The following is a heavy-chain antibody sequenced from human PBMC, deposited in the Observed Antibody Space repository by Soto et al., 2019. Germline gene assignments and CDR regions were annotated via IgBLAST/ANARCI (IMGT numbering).Heavy chain of an antibody. V-gene: IGHV4-59*08. CDR1: GGFISGYY. CDR2: IHHTGST. Sequence: PSETLSLTCTVSGGFISGYYWIWIRQSPGKGLEWVGYIHHTGSTNYNPSLKSRVTISVDTSKNQFSLRLSSVTAADTAVYYCGRHKQNPPGDCFAPGGKGFVVTVSS. D-gene: IGHD3-10*01. J-gene: IGHJ5*02. CDR3: GRHKQNPPGDCFAP.